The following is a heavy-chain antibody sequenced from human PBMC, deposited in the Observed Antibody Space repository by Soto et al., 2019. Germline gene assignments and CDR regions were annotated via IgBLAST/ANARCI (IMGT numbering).Heavy chain of an antibody. Sequence: SSETLSLTCTVSGGSISSYYWSWIRQPPGKGLEWIGYIYYSGSANYNPSLKSRVTISVDTSKNQFSLKLSSVTAADTAVYYCARGDRHAPGDPISFDYWGQGTLVTVSS. CDR3: ARGDRHAPGDPISFDY. D-gene: IGHD3-10*01. J-gene: IGHJ4*02. CDR1: GGSISSYY. V-gene: IGHV4-59*01. CDR2: IYYSGSA.